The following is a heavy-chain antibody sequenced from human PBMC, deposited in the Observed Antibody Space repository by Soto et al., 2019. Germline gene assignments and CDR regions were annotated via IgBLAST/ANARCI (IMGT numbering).Heavy chain of an antibody. Sequence: PSESLSLTCSVSGVSIRNSYWTWIRQSAGKGLEWIGRISTSGNTNYNVSLNSRLTMSVDTSKNQVSLKLTSVTAADPAVYYCARGGGVPALGDPWGQGTLATVSS. CDR3: ARGGGVPALGDP. J-gene: IGHJ5*02. CDR2: ISTSGNT. D-gene: IGHD3-16*01. V-gene: IGHV4-4*07. CDR1: GVSIRNSY.